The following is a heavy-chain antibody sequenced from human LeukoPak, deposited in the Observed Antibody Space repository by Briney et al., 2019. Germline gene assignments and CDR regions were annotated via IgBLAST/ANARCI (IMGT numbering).Heavy chain of an antibody. CDR3: AREYDSSGYYPVHDY. D-gene: IGHD3-22*01. CDR2: IYTSGST. Sequence: PSETLSHTCTVAGGSISSYYWSWIRQPAGKGLEWIGRIYTSGSTNYNPSLKSRVTMSVDTSKNQFSLKLSSVTAADTAVYYCAREYDSSGYYPVHDYWGQGTLVTVSS. CDR1: GGSISSYY. J-gene: IGHJ4*02. V-gene: IGHV4-4*07.